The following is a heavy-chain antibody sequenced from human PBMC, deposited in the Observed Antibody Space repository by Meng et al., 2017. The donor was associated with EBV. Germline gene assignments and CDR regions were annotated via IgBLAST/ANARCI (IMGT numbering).Heavy chain of an antibody. V-gene: IGHV1-69*01. D-gene: IGHD6-19*01. CDR2: IIPILGTT. Sequence: QVHLVQSGAEVKMPXXXXXVXCEGYGGSFSSHGIVWVRQAPGEGPEWMGGIIPILGTTNYAQKFQGRLTIVADASTTTAYMELNSLRSEDTAVYFCARLCENKRLLAGFDYWGQGTLVTVSS. CDR1: GGSFSSHG. J-gene: IGHJ4*02. CDR3: ARLCENKRLLAGFDY.